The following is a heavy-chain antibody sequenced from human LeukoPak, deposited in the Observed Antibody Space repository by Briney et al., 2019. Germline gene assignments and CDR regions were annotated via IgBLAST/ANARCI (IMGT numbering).Heavy chain of an antibody. J-gene: IGHJ1*01. CDR2: IQFDGSKQ. CDR1: GFTFSSYG. CDR3: ARDFGYGELEFQH. D-gene: IGHD3-10*01. Sequence: PGRSLRLSCAASGFTFSSYGMHWVRQASGKGLEWVAAIQFDGSKQYYADSVMGRFPISRDDSKNTLYLQVNSLRVEDTAIYYCARDFGYGELEFQHWGQGTLVTVSS. V-gene: IGHV3-33*05.